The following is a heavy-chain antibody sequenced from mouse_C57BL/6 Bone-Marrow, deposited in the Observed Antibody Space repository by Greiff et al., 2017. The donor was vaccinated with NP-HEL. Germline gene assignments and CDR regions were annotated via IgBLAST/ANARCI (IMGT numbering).Heavy chain of an antibody. Sequence: EVKLVESGGGLVKPGGSLKLSCAASGFTFSSYAMSWVRQTPEKRLEWVATISDGGSYTYYPDNVKGRFTISRDNAKNNLYLQMSNLKSEDTAMYYCARGTTVVAYYFDYWGQGTTLTVSS. J-gene: IGHJ2*01. CDR3: ARGTTVVAYYFDY. D-gene: IGHD1-1*01. CDR1: GFTFSSYA. CDR2: ISDGGSYT. V-gene: IGHV5-4*03.